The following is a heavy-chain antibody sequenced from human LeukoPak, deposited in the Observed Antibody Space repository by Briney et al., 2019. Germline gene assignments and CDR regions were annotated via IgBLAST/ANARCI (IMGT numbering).Heavy chain of an antibody. CDR3: ARERVAGAVMFFDY. CDR2: IYYSGSA. CDR1: GGSIRSYY. J-gene: IGHJ4*02. V-gene: IGHV4-59*01. Sequence: PSETLSLTCTVSGGSIRSYYWSWIRQPPGKGLEWIGHIYYSGSANYNPSLKRRVTISVDTSKNQFSLKLTSVTAADTAVYYCARERVAGAVMFFDYWGQGTRATVSS. D-gene: IGHD6-19*01.